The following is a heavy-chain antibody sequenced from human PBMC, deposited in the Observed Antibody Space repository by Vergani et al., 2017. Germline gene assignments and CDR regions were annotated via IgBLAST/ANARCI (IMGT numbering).Heavy chain of an antibody. V-gene: IGHV4-61*02. CDR1: GGSISSGSYY. D-gene: IGHD3-3*01. CDR3: AGGDRYYDFWSGRRGWYFDL. Sequence: QVQLQESGPGLVKPSQTLSLTCTVSGGSISSGSYYWSWIRQPAGKGLEWIGRIYTSGSTNYNPSLKSRVTISVDTSKNQFSLKLSSVTAADTAVYYCAGGDRYYDFWSGRRGWYFDLWGRGTLVTVSS. CDR2: IYTSGST. J-gene: IGHJ2*01.